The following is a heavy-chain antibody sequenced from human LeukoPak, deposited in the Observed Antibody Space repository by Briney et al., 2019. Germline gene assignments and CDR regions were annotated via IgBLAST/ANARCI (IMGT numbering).Heavy chain of an antibody. Sequence: SETLSLTRTVSGGSISSYYWSWIRQPPGKGLEWIGYIYYSGSTNYNPSLKSRVTISVDTSKNQFSLKLSSVTAADTAVYYCARRVRRDGYNSMYYFDYWGQGTLVTVSS. J-gene: IGHJ4*02. CDR1: GGSISSYY. V-gene: IGHV4-59*01. D-gene: IGHD5-24*01. CDR3: ARRVRRDGYNSMYYFDY. CDR2: IYYSGST.